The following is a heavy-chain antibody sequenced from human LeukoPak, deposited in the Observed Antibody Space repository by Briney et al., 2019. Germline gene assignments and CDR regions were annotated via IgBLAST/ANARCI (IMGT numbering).Heavy chain of an antibody. CDR2: IYYSGST. CDR3: ARIGLTSSWDRGYYFDY. J-gene: IGHJ4*02. V-gene: IGHV4-39*07. D-gene: IGHD6-13*01. CDR1: GGSISSSSYY. Sequence: PSETLSLTCTVSGGSISSSSYYWGWIRQPPGKGLEWIGSIYYSGSTCYNPSLKSRVTISVDTSKNQFSLKLSSVTAADTAVYYCARIGLTSSWDRGYYFDYWGQGTLVTVSS.